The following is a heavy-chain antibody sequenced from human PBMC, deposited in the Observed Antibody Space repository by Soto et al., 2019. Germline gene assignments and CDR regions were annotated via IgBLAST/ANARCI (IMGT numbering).Heavy chain of an antibody. J-gene: IGHJ4*02. V-gene: IGHV3-33*01. Sequence: QVQLVESGGGVVQPGRSLRLSCAASGFTFSSYGMHWVRQAPGKGLEWVAVIWYDGSNKYYADSVKGRFTISRDKSKNTLYLQMISLRAEDRAVYYCARGVMWWGSCYEPEIDYWGQGTLVTVSS. CDR1: GFTFSSYG. CDR2: IWYDGSNK. CDR3: ARGVMWWGSCYEPEIDY. D-gene: IGHD3-16*01.